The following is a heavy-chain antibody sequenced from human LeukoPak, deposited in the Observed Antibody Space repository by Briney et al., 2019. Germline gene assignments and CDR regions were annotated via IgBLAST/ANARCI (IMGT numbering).Heavy chain of an antibody. D-gene: IGHD6-19*01. J-gene: IGHJ4*02. V-gene: IGHV3-7*01. CDR1: GFTFSNFW. CDR2: IKEYGSEK. CDR3: ASEVWSSGWYFSQGKDY. Sequence: QPGGSLRLSCAASGFTFSNFWMTWVRQAPGKGLEWVANIKEYGSEKYYVDSVKGRFTISRDNAKNSLYLQMNSLRAEDTAVYYCASEVWSSGWYFSQGKDYWGQGTLVTVSS.